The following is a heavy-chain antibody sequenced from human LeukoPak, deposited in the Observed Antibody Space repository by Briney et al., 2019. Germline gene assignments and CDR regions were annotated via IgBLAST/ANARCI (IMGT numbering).Heavy chain of an antibody. J-gene: IGHJ6*02. Sequence: SETLSLTCAVYGGSFSGYYWSWIRQPPGKGLEWIGEINHSGSTNYNPSLKSRVTISVDTSKNQFSLKLSSVTAADTAVYYCARGRGPAASYYYYGMDVWGQGTTVTASS. D-gene: IGHD2-2*01. CDR1: GGSFSGYY. CDR2: INHSGST. CDR3: ARGRGPAASYYYYGMDV. V-gene: IGHV4-34*01.